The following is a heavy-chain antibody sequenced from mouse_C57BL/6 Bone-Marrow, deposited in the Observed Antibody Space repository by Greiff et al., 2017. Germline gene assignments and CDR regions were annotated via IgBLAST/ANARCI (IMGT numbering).Heavy chain of an antibody. CDR1: GYTFTDYN. J-gene: IGHJ4*01. V-gene: IGHV1-22*01. D-gene: IGHD6-1*01. CDR2: INPNNGGT. CDR3: AREWPRALDF. Sequence: VQLKQSGPELVKPGASVKMSCKASGYTFTDYNMHWVKQSHGKSLEWIGYINPNNGGTSYNQKFKGKATLTVDTSSSTAYMELHSLKSDDSAVYFCAREWPRALDFWGQGTSVTVSS.